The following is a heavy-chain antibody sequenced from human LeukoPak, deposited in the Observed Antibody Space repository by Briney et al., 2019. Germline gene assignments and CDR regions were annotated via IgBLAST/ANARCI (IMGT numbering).Heavy chain of an antibody. J-gene: IGHJ4*02. D-gene: IGHD1-26*01. CDR1: GYTFTDYY. V-gene: IGHV1-69-2*01. CDR2: VDPEDGET. Sequence: ASVKVSCKVSGYTFTDYYMHLVQQAPGKGLEWMGLVDPEDGETIYAEKFQGRVTITAHTSTDTAYMELSSLRSEDTAVYYCATDRDSGSYYAFAYWDRGTLVTVSS. CDR3: ATDRDSGSYYAFAY.